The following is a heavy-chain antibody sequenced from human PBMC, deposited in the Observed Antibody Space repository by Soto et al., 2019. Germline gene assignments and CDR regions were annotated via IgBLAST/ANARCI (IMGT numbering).Heavy chain of an antibody. CDR3: ARDMGGAMDV. V-gene: IGHV3-66*01. CDR1: GFTVSSNY. Sequence: EVQLVESGGGLVQPGGSLRLSCAASGFTVSSNYMSWVRQAPGKGLEWVSVIYSGGSTYYAHSVKGRFTITRDNPKSTLYLQMNRLRGEETGVYYCARDMGGAMDVWGQGTTVIVSS. J-gene: IGHJ6*02. D-gene: IGHD3-10*01. CDR2: IYSGGST.